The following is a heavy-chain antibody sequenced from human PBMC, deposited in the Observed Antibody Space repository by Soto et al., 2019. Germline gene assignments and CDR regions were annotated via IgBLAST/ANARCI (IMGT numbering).Heavy chain of an antibody. D-gene: IGHD2-8*01. CDR3: ARPPSPAFINAVCYPLDY. CDR2: INPSGGST. CDR1: GYTFTSYY. V-gene: IGHV1-46*01. Sequence: QVQLVQSGAEVKKPGASVKISCKASGYTFTSYYMHWVRQAPGQGLEWMGIINPSGGSTNYAQKLHGRVAMTRDTSTSTVYMELNSLRSEDTAVYYCARPPSPAFINAVCYPLDYWGQGTLVTVPS. J-gene: IGHJ4*02.